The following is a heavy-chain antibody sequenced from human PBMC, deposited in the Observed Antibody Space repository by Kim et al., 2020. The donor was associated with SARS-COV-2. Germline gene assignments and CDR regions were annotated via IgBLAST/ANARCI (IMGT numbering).Heavy chain of an antibody. D-gene: IGHD3-16*01. CDR3: ARPHGGAHALF. Sequence: GESLKISCQGSGYSFTNYWIAWVRQMPGKGLEWMGILYPGESETRYSPSFQGRVIISVDNSISTAYLQWSSLQASDTAIYYCARPHGGAHALFWGQGTLVTVSS. CDR2: LYPGESET. CDR1: GYSFTNYW. J-gene: IGHJ4*02. V-gene: IGHV5-51*01.